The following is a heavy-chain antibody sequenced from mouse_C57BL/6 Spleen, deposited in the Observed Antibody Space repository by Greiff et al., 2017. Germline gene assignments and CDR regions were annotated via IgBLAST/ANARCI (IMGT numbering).Heavy chain of an antibody. CDR2: ISSGSSTI. D-gene: IGHD2-5*01. J-gene: IGHJ4*01. Sequence: EVNVVESGGGLVKPGGSLKLSCAASGFTFSDYGMHWVRQAPEKGLEWVAYISSGSSTIYYADTVKGRFTISRDNAKNTLFLQMTSLRSEDTAMYYCARLYSNYVYYAMDYWGQGTSVTVSS. V-gene: IGHV5-17*01. CDR1: GFTFSDYG. CDR3: ARLYSNYVYYAMDY.